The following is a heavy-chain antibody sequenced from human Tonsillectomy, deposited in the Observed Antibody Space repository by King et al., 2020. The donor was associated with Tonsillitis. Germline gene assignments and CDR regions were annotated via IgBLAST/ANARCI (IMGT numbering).Heavy chain of an antibody. CDR1: GFTFSNAW. D-gene: IGHD5-24*01. Sequence: VQLVESGGGLVKPGGSLRLSCGGSGFTFSNAWMNWVRQAPGKGLEWVGRVKSKPDGGTIDYATPAKGRFTISRDDPKNTVYLQMNSLKTEDTAVYYCSTGWYLDYWGQGTLLTVSS. J-gene: IGHJ4*02. V-gene: IGHV3-15*01. CDR2: VKSKPDGGTI. CDR3: STGWYLDY.